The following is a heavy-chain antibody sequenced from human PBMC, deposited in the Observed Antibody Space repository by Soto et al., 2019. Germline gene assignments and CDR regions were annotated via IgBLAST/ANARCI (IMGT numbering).Heavy chain of an antibody. Sequence: SVKVSCKASGFTFTSSAVQWVRQARGQRLEWIGWIVVGSGNTNYAQKFQERVTITRDMSTSTAYMELSSLRSEDTAVYYCARDLGLLGYQLLYYWGQGTLVTVSS. J-gene: IGHJ4*02. CDR3: ARDLGLLGYQLLYY. CDR2: IVVGSGNT. D-gene: IGHD2-2*01. V-gene: IGHV1-58*01. CDR1: GFTFTSSA.